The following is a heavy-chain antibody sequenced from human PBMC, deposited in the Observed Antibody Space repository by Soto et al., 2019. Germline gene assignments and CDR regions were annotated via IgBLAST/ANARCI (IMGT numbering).Heavy chain of an antibody. CDR3: ARDQYYYDSSGYQPYFDY. V-gene: IGHV3-48*03. CDR1: GFIFSDYE. D-gene: IGHD3-22*01. Sequence: GGSLRLSCAASGFIFSDYEINWVRQAPGKGLEWVSYISGSGLTIYYADSVKGRFTISRDNAKNSLYLQMNSLRAEDTAVYYCARDQYYYDSSGYQPYFDYWGQGTLVTVSS. CDR2: ISGSGLTI. J-gene: IGHJ4*02.